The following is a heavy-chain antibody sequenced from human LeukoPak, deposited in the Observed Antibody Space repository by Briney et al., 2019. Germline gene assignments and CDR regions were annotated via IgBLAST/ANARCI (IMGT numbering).Heavy chain of an antibody. CDR3: ARPGKSAYDYDY. V-gene: IGHV5-51*01. CDR2: FYPGDSDT. Sequence: GESLQISCQASGYSFTNYWIGWVRQMPGKGLEWMGIFYPGDSDTRYSPSFQGQVTISADKSITTAYLQWSSLKASDTAMYYCARPGKSAYDYDYWGQGTLVTVSS. J-gene: IGHJ4*02. CDR1: GYSFTNYW. D-gene: IGHD5-12*01.